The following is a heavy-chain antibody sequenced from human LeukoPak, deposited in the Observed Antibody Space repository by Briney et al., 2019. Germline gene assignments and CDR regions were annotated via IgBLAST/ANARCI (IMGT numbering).Heavy chain of an antibody. CDR2: IIPILGIA. V-gene: IGHV1-69*04. Sequence: SVKVSCKASGGTFSSYTISWVRQAPGRGLEWMGRIIPILGIANYAQKFQGRVTITADKSTSTAYMELSSLRSEDTAVYYCARDRADYSNPVYFDYWGQGTLVTVSS. CDR3: ARDRADYSNPVYFDY. CDR1: GGTFSSYT. J-gene: IGHJ4*02. D-gene: IGHD4-11*01.